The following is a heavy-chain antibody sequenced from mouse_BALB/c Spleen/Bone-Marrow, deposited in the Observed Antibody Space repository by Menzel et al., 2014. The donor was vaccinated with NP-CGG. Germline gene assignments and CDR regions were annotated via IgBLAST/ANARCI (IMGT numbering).Heavy chain of an antibody. Sequence: QVQLKQSGAELMKPGASVKVSCKATGYTFSSYWIEWVKQRPGHGLEWIGEILPGSGNTNYNEKFKGKATFTADTSSNTADMQLSSLTAEDPAVYYSARWAFDAWFAYWGQGTLVTVSA. CDR1: GYTFSSYW. CDR3: ARWAFDAWFAY. D-gene: IGHD3-1*01. CDR2: ILPGSGNT. V-gene: IGHV1-9*01. J-gene: IGHJ3*01.